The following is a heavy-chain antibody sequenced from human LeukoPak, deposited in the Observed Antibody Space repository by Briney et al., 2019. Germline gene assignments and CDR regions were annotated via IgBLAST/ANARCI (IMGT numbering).Heavy chain of an antibody. CDR2: ISGSGSST. Sequence: GGSLRLSCAASGFTFSTYAMSWVRQAPGKGLEWVSYISGSGSSTSYADSVKGLFTISRDNSKNTLDLQMNSLRAEDTAIYYCAKGSLRLGELSSWTLDYWGQGTLVTVSS. D-gene: IGHD3-16*02. J-gene: IGHJ4*02. CDR3: AKGSLRLGELSSWTLDY. CDR1: GFTFSTYA. V-gene: IGHV3-23*01.